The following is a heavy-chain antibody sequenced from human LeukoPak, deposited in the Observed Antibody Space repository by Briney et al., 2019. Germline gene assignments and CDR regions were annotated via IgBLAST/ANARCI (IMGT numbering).Heavy chain of an antibody. J-gene: IGHJ4*02. CDR3: ARGPGYCSGGSCYHTSYYFDY. V-gene: IGHV4-61*02. D-gene: IGHD2-15*01. CDR2: IYTSGST. Sequence: SQTLSLTCTVSGGSISSGSYYWSWIRQPPGRGLEWIGSIYTSGSTYYNPSLKSRVTISVDTSKNQFSLKLSSVTAADTAVYDCARGPGYCSGGSCYHTSYYFDYWGQGTLVTVSS. CDR1: GGSISSGSYY.